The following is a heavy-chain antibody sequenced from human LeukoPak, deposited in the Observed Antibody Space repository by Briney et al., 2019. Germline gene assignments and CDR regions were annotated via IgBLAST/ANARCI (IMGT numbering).Heavy chain of an antibody. J-gene: IGHJ6*03. CDR2: ISSSSSYI. V-gene: IGHV3-21*01. CDR1: GFTFSSHS. D-gene: IGHD2-21*02. Sequence: GGSLRLPCAAPGFTFSSHSMNWVRQAPGKGLEWVSSISSSSSYIYYADSVKGRFAISRDNAKNSLYLQMNSLRAEDTAVYYCARDKRPTVYYMEVWGQGTTVTVSS. CDR3: ARDKRPTVYYMEV.